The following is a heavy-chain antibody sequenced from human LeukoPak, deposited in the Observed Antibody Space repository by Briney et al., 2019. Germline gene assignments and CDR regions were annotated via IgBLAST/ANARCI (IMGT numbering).Heavy chain of an antibody. CDR1: EFSVGSNY. Sequence: GGSLRLSCAASEFSVGSNYMTRVRQAPGKGLEWVSLIYSGGSTYYADSVKGRFTISRDNSKNTLYLQMNSLRAEDTALYYCGRAYDFSRHWGQGTLVTVSS. CDR2: IYSGGST. V-gene: IGHV3-66*01. J-gene: IGHJ4*02. CDR3: GRAYDFSRH. D-gene: IGHD3-3*01.